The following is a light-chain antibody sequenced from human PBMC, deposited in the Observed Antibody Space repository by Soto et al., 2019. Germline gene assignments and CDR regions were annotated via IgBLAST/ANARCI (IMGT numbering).Light chain of an antibody. J-gene: IGKJ2*01. V-gene: IGKV3-11*01. CDR1: QSVSSY. CDR2: DAS. CDR3: QRPTA. Sequence: EIVLTQSPATLSLSPGERATLSCRASQSVSSYLAWYQQKPGQAPRLLIYDASNRATGIPARFSGSGSGTDFTLTISSREPEDFAVYCCQRPTACGQGTKLEIK.